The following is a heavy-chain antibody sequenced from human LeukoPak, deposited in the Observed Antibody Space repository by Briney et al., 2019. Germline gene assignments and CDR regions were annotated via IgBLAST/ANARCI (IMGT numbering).Heavy chain of an antibody. V-gene: IGHV1-24*01. Sequence: ASVKVSPKLSVHTLSDLTMHWVRQAPGKGLEWMGCFNPGNGEIIYAQKFQVTVTMTEHASTATAYMELSSLKSEDTAVYYWAAGGLYDLLPYRGQGTLVTVSS. D-gene: IGHD3-3*01. J-gene: IGHJ1*01. CDR1: VHTLSDLT. CDR2: FNPGNGEI. CDR3: AAGGLYDLLPY.